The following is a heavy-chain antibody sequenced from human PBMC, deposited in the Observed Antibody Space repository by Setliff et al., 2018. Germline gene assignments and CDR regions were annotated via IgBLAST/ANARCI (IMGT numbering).Heavy chain of an antibody. Sequence: PGGSLRLSCAASGFTFSFYAFTTYAMSWVRQAPGKGLEWVANIKQDGSEKYYVDSVKGRFTISRDNDKNSLYLQMNSLRAEDTAVYYCARDGGEYWGQGTLVTVSS. CDR3: ARDGGEY. CDR2: IKQDGSEK. V-gene: IGHV3-7*01. CDR1: GFTFSFYAFTTYA. J-gene: IGHJ4*02. D-gene: IGHD3-16*01.